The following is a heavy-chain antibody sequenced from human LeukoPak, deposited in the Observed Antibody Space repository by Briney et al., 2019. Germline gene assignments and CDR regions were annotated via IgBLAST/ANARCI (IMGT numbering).Heavy chain of an antibody. J-gene: IGHJ6*02. CDR1: GYSFTSYW. CDR3: ARLGGDYAYYYGMDV. CDR2: IYPGDSDT. Sequence: GESLKISCKGSGYSFTSYWIGWVRQMPGKGLEWMGIIYPGDSDTRYSPSFQGQVTISADKSISTAYLQWSSLKASDTAMYYCARLGGDYAYYYGMDVWGQGTTVTVSS. V-gene: IGHV5-51*01. D-gene: IGHD4-17*01.